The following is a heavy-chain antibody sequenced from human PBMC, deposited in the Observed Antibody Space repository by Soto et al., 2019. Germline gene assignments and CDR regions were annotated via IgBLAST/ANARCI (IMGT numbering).Heavy chain of an antibody. V-gene: IGHV3-30*18. CDR3: VKDVRYYGSGSAGSDY. D-gene: IGHD3-10*01. CDR2: ISYNGNSK. Sequence: GGSLRLSCAASGFTFNNYDMHWVRQAPEQGLEWVTLISYNGNSKFYADSVKGRFTISRDNSKNTLYLQMDSLRAEDTAVYYCVKDVRYYGSGSAGSDYWGQGTLVTVSS. CDR1: GFTFNNYD. J-gene: IGHJ4*02.